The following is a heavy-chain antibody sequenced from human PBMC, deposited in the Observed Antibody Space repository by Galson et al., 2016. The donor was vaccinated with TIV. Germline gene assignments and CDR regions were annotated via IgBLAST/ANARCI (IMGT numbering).Heavy chain of an antibody. CDR3: ARDRVVDATYYYYYYGMDV. Sequence: SLRLSCAASGLSVSINYMAWVRQAPGKGLEWVSLISAGGNTYYPDSVKGRFTISRDNSKNTLHLQMNSLRVEDTAVYYCARDRVVDATYYYYYYGMDVWGQGTAVIVSS. J-gene: IGHJ6*02. D-gene: IGHD2-15*01. CDR1: GLSVSINY. V-gene: IGHV3-66*02. CDR2: ISAGGNT.